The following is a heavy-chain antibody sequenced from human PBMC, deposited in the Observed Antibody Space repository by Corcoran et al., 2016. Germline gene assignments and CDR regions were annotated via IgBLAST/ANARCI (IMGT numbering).Heavy chain of an antibody. D-gene: IGHD3-16*01. CDR2: IYWNDDK. V-gene: IGHV2-5*01. Sequence: QITLKESGPTLVKPTQTLTLTCTFSGFSLSTSGVGVGWIRQPPGKALEWLALIYWNDDKRYSPSLKSRLTITKDTSKNQVVLTMTNMDPVETATYYCAHRRDIGARVGAYYFDYWGQGTLVTVSS. J-gene: IGHJ4*02. CDR1: GFSLSTSGVG. CDR3: AHRRDIGARVGAYYFDY.